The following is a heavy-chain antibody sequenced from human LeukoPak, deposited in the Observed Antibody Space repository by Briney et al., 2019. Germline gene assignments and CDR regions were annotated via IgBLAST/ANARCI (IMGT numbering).Heavy chain of an antibody. CDR1: GGSISSYY. J-gene: IGHJ4*02. Sequence: PSETLSLTCTVSGGSISSYYWSWIRQPPGKGLEWIGYIYYSGSTYYNPSLKSRVTISVDTSKNQFSLKLSSVTAADTAVYYCARTSSSWYGEEYYFDYWGQGTLVTVSS. V-gene: IGHV4-59*04. D-gene: IGHD6-13*01. CDR3: ARTSSSWYGEEYYFDY. CDR2: IYYSGST.